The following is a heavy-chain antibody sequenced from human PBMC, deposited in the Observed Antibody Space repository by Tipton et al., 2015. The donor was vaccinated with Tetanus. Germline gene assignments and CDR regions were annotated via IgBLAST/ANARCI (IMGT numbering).Heavy chain of an antibody. D-gene: IGHD2-2*01. CDR3: ARLSSSNPNYYYYYYYYVDV. CDR2: MSYRGST. V-gene: IGHV4-30-4*01. Sequence: TLSLTCSVSGDSIRSEDYYWGWIRQSPGKGLEWLGCMSYRGSTYNNPSPMSRLSISLDASKNLFSPTLNTVTAADSAPYYCARLSSSNPNYYYYYYYYVDVWGTGSADAVSS. CDR1: GDSIRSEDYY. J-gene: IGHJ6*03.